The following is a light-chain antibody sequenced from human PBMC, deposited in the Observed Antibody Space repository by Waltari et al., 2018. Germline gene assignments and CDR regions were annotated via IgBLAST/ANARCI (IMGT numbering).Light chain of an antibody. CDR1: QSVSKY. J-gene: IGKJ1*01. V-gene: IGKV3-20*01. Sequence: EVVLTQSPATLSLSPGERATLSCRASQSVSKYLAWYQQRPGQAPRLLIYAASTRATGVPDRFSGSGFETDFSLTISRLDPEDIAVYFCQNHERLPATFGQGTRVEIK. CDR2: AAS. CDR3: QNHERLPAT.